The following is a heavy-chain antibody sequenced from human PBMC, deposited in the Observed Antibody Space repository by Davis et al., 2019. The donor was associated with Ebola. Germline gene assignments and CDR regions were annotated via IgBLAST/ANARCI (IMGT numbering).Heavy chain of an antibody. CDR1: GFTFSSYG. V-gene: IGHV3-21*04. Sequence: GGSLRLSCAASGFTFSSYGMHWVRQAPGKGLEWVSSISSSSSYIYYADSVKGRFTISRDNSKNTVYLQMNSLRADDTAVYYCARGAGTGGDYWGQGTLVTVSS. CDR2: ISSSSSYI. J-gene: IGHJ4*02. CDR3: ARGAGTGGDY. D-gene: IGHD6-13*01.